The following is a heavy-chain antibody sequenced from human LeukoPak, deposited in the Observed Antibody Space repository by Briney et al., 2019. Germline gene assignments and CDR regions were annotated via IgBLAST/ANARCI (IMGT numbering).Heavy chain of an antibody. J-gene: IGHJ4*02. V-gene: IGHV3-21*01. CDR1: GFTFSSYS. CDR2: ISSSSYI. Sequence: PGGSLRLSCAASGFTFSSYSMNWVRQAPGKGLEWVSSISSSSYIYYADSVKGRFTISRDNAKNSVYLQMNSLRAEDTAVYYCARHDWVYYGSGSSNFDYWGQGTLVTVSS. CDR3: ARHDWVYYGSGSSNFDY. D-gene: IGHD3-10*01.